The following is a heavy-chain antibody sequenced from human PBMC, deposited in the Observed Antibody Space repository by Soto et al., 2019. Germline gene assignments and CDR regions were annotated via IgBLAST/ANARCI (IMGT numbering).Heavy chain of an antibody. CDR1: GGSISTSGYS. CDR3: AREMTIFGVAPGGGVDV. Sequence: QLQLQESGSGLVQPSQTLSLTCTASGGSISTSGYSWTWIRQPPEGGLEWIGSIYQTGRTYVIPSLKSRVTMSLDKSKNQFSLNLTSVTAADTALYYCAREMTIFGVAPGGGVDVWGQGTTVTVSS. D-gene: IGHD3-3*01. V-gene: IGHV4-30-2*01. J-gene: IGHJ6*02. CDR2: IYQTGRT.